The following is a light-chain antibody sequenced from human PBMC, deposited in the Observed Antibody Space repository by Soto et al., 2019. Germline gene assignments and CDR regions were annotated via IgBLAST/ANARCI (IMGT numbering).Light chain of an antibody. J-gene: IGLJ1*01. V-gene: IGLV2-14*01. CDR2: DVS. Sequence: QSALTQPASVSGSPGQSITISCTGISSDVGGYNYVSWYQQHPGKAPKLMIYDVSNRPSGVSNRFSGSKSGNTAYLTISGLQAEDEADYYCSSYTSSSLYVFGTGTKVTVL. CDR1: SSDVGGYNY. CDR3: SSYTSSSLYV.